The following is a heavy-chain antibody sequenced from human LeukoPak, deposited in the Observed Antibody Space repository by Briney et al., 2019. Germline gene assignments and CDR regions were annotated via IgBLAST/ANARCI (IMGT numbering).Heavy chain of an antibody. Sequence: SGPTLMQPTPTLTLTCTFSGFAPSTRGRYGGWIRQPPGKALEWLTLNYWNDDKRHSPSLKSRLTITKDTSKNQVVLTITNMDPVDTATYYCAHRNSDYRAFDIWGQGTMVTVSS. CDR3: AHRNSDYRAFDI. CDR1: GFAPSTRGRY. J-gene: IGHJ3*02. CDR2: NYWNDDK. V-gene: IGHV2-5*01. D-gene: IGHD4-11*01.